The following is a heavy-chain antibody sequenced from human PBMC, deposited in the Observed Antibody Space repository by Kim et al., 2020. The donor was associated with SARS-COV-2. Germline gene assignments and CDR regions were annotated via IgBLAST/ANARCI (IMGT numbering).Heavy chain of an antibody. D-gene: IGHD2-15*01. J-gene: IGHJ4*02. Sequence: GKTYHTDSVKGRFTISRDNSKNTLYLQMHSLRAEDTAVYYCAKLILSDFDYWGQGTLVTVSS. V-gene: IGHV3-23*01. CDR2: GKT. CDR3: AKLILSDFDY.